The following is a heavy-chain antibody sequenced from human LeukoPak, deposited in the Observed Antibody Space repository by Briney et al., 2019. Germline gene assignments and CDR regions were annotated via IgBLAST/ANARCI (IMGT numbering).Heavy chain of an antibody. V-gene: IGHV1-69*04. Sequence: ASVKVSCKASGGTFSSYAISWVRQAPGQGLEWMGRIIPILGIANYAQKFQGRVTITADKSTRTAYMELSSLRSEDTAVYYCARLYEITMVRKSKDAFDTWGQGTMVTVSS. D-gene: IGHD3-10*01. CDR2: IIPILGIA. CDR1: GGTFSSYA. J-gene: IGHJ3*02. CDR3: ARLYEITMVRKSKDAFDT.